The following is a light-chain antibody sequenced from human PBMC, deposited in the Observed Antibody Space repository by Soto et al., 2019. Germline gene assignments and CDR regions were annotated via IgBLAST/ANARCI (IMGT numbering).Light chain of an antibody. CDR3: QQYGSSPFT. J-gene: IGKJ3*01. CDR2: GAS. Sequence: DIVLTQSPGTLSLSPGERATLSCRASQTFSSNNLAWYQQKRGQAPRLLIYGASSRAAAIPDRFRGSGSGTDFTLIISSLAPEDFAVYYCQQYGSSPFTFGPGTAVDIK. V-gene: IGKV3-20*01. CDR1: QTFSSNN.